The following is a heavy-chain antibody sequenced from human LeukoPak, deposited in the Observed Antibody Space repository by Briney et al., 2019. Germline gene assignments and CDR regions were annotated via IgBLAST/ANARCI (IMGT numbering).Heavy chain of an antibody. CDR1: GFTFSSYA. D-gene: IGHD4-17*01. CDR3: AKDYGDYPDAFDI. Sequence: GGXLRLSCAASGFTFSSYAMSWVRQAPGKGLEWVSAISGSGGSTYYADSVKGRFTISRDNSKNTLYLQMNSLRAEDTAVYYCAKDYGDYPDAFDIWGQGTMVTVSS. J-gene: IGHJ3*02. CDR2: ISGSGGST. V-gene: IGHV3-23*01.